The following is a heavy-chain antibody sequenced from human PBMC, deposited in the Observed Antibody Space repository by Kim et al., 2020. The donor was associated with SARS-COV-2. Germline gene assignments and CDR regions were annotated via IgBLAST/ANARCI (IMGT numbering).Heavy chain of an antibody. CDR1: GYTFTNYG. J-gene: IGHJ5*02. Sequence: ASVKVSCKASGYTFTNYGISWVRQAPGQGLDWMGWIRPYSGNTNYAQKFQGRVTMTTDTSTSTAYMELRSLRSDDTAVYYCARVGVLVAAAGLRPNWFAPWGQGTLVIVSS. V-gene: IGHV1-18*04. CDR3: ARVGVLVAAAGLRPNWFAP. D-gene: IGHD2-15*01. CDR2: IRPYSGNT.